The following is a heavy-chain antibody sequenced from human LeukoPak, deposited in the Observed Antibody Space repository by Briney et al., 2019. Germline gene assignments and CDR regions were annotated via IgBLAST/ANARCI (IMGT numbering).Heavy chain of an antibody. J-gene: IGHJ4*02. CDR3: ARGRFDPLTGYEHYHDY. Sequence: SETLSLTCTVSGGSISSYYWSWIRQPPGKGLEWIGYIYNSGSTNYNPSLKSRVTISVDTSKNQFSLKLSSVTAADTAVYYCARGRFDPLTGYEHYHDYGAQGTLVTVSS. CDR1: GGSISSYY. V-gene: IGHV4-59*08. D-gene: IGHD3-9*01. CDR2: IYNSGST.